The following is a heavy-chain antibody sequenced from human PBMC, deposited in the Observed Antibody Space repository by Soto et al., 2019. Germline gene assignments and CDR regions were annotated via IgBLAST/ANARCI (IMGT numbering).Heavy chain of an antibody. CDR2: IYYSGST. CDR1: GGSISSYY. J-gene: IGHJ2*01. D-gene: IGHD1-26*01. CDR3: ARTSGSYWYFDL. Sequence: QVQLQESGPGLVKPSETLSLTCTVSGGSISSYYWSWIRQPPGKGLEWIGYIYYSGSTNYNPSLNRRVTRSGDTSKKEFSLKLSSVTAADTAVYYCARTSGSYWYFDLWGSGTLVTVSS. V-gene: IGHV4-59*01.